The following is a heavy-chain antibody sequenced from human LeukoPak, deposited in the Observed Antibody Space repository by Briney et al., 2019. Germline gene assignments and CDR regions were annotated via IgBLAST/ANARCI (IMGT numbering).Heavy chain of an antibody. D-gene: IGHD1-26*01. CDR2: IKQDGNEN. V-gene: IGHV3-7*03. Sequence: GGSLRLSCAASGFTFSNYWMSWVRQAPGKGLEWVAQIKQDGNENYYVDSVKGRFTISRDNAKNSLYLQLNSLRAEDTALYYCARDKQVGATTGSWFDPWGQGTLVTVSS. J-gene: IGHJ5*02. CDR1: GFTFSNYW. CDR3: ARDKQVGATTGSWFDP.